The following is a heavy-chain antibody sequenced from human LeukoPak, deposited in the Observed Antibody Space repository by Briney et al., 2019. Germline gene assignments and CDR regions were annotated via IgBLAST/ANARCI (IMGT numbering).Heavy chain of an antibody. V-gene: IGHV4-34*01. CDR3: ARVVDFWSGCLYGMDD. D-gene: IGHD3-3*01. CDR1: GGSFSGYY. CDR2: INHSGST. Sequence: SETLSLTCAVYGGSFSGYYWSWIRQPPGKGLEWIGEINHSGSTNYNPSLKSRVTISVDTSKNQFSLKLSSVTAADTAVYYCARVVDFWSGCLYGMDDWGQGTTVTVSS. J-gene: IGHJ6*02.